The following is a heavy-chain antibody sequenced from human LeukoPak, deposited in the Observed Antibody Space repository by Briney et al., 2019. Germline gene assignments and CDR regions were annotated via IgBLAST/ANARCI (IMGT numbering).Heavy chain of an antibody. V-gene: IGHV4-39*01. D-gene: IGHD6-13*01. CDR2: TYYSGST. CDR3: ARPGIAAASWFDP. J-gene: IGHJ5*02. Sequence: SETLSLTCTVSGGSISSSSYYWGWIRHPPGKGLEWIGSTYYSGSTYYNPSLKSRVTISVDTSKNQFSLKLSSVTAADTAVYYCARPGIAAASWFDPWGQGTLVTVSS. CDR1: GGSISSSSYY.